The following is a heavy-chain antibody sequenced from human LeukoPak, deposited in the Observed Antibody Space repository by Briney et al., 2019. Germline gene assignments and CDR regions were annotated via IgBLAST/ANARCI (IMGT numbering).Heavy chain of an antibody. J-gene: IGHJ6*03. CDR3: AKDHETPYYYYMDV. V-gene: IGHV3-30*02. CDR1: GFTFSSYG. CDR2: IRYDGSNK. Sequence: GGSLRLSCAASGFTFSSYGMHWVRQAPGKGLEWVAFIRYDGSNKYYADSVKGRLTISRDNSKNTPYLQMNSLRAEDTAVYYCAKDHETPYYYYMDVWGKGTTVTVSS.